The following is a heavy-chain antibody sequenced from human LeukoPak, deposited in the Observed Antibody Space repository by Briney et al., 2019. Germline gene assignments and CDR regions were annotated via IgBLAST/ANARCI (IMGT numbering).Heavy chain of an antibody. CDR1: GFTFSSYA. CDR3: AREADLMGFDY. V-gene: IGHV3-30*04. D-gene: IGHD2-8*01. J-gene: IGHJ4*02. CDR2: ISYDGGNK. Sequence: PGGSLRLSCAASGFTFSSYAMHWVRQAPGKGLEWVAVISYDGGNKYYADSVKGRFTISRDNSKNTLYMQMNSLRAEDTAVYYCAREADLMGFDYWGQGSLVTVSS.